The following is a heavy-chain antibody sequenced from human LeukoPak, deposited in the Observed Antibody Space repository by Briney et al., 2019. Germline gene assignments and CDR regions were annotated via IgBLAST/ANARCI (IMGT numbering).Heavy chain of an antibody. J-gene: IGHJ4*02. CDR1: GGSISSSSYY. CDR2: IYYSGST. D-gene: IGHD3-10*01. Sequence: SETLSLTCTVSGGSISSSSYYWGWIRQPPGKGLEWIGSIYYSGSTYYNPSLKSRVTISVDTSKNQFSLKLSSVTAADTAVYYCAREPASLLWFGEFLTLFDYWGQGTLVTVSS. V-gene: IGHV4-39*07. CDR3: AREPASLLWFGEFLTLFDY.